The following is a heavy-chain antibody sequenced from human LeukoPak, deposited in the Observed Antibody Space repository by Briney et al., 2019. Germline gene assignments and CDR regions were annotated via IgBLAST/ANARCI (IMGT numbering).Heavy chain of an antibody. CDR3: ARDLGASSSGSPDGFDP. CDR2: MNTDGCST. V-gene: IGHV3-74*01. Sequence: PGGSLRLSCAASGFTFSSYWMHWVRQARGKGGVGVSRMNTDGCSTSYADSVKGRFTISRDNAKNTLYLQMNSLSAEDTAVYYCARDLGASSSGSPDGFDPWGQGTLVTVSS. CDR1: GFTFSSYW. J-gene: IGHJ5*02. D-gene: IGHD6-6*01.